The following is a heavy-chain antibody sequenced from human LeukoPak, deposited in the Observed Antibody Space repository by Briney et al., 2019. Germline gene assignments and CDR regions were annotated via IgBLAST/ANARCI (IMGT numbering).Heavy chain of an antibody. J-gene: IGHJ5*02. D-gene: IGHD6-13*01. V-gene: IGHV1-69*13. Sequence: GASVKVSCKASGCTFTSYAISWVRQAPGQGLEWMGGIIPIFGTANYAQKFQGRVTITADESTSTAYMELSSLRSEDTAVYYCARGGGYSSSWYKWFDPWGQGTLVTVSS. CDR1: GCTFTSYA. CDR3: ARGGGYSSSWYKWFDP. CDR2: IIPIFGTA.